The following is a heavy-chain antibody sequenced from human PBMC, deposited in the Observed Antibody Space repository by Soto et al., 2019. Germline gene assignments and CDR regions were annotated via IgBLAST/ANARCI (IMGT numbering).Heavy chain of an antibody. CDR1: GFTFSDYY. Sequence: PGGSLRLSCAASGFTFSDYYMSWIRQAPGKGLEWVSYISSSGSTIYYADSVKGRFTISRDNAKNSLYLQMNSLRAEDTAVYYCETMVRGVITDAFDIWGQGTMVTVSS. V-gene: IGHV3-11*01. CDR3: ETMVRGVITDAFDI. D-gene: IGHD3-10*01. CDR2: ISSSGSTI. J-gene: IGHJ3*02.